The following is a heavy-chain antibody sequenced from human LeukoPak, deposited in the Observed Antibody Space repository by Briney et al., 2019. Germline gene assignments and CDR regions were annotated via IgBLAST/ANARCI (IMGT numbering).Heavy chain of an antibody. D-gene: IGHD4-23*01. Sequence: NSSETLSLTCAVHGGSFSGYHWNWIRQPPGNGLEWIAEINDRGRTNYNPSLKSRVTLSVDTSKKQFSLKLSSVTAADTAVYYCARDPTTVVTLPYYFDFWGQGTLVTVSS. V-gene: IGHV4-34*01. J-gene: IGHJ4*02. CDR1: GGSFSGYH. CDR3: ARDPTTVVTLPYYFDF. CDR2: INDRGRT.